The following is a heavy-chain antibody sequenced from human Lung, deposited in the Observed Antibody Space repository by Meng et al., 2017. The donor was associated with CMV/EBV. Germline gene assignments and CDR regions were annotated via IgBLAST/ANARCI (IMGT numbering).Heavy chain of an antibody. D-gene: IGHD2-2*01. J-gene: IGHJ6*02. Sequence: SXTLSLXCTASGGSISSSSYYWGWIRQPPGKGLEWIGSIYYSGSTYYNPSLKSRVTISVDTSKNQFSLKLSSVTAADTAVYYCAGLCIVVVPAAICPMAVWXQGTTVTVSS. CDR2: IYYSGST. CDR1: GGSISSSSYY. V-gene: IGHV4-39*01. CDR3: AGLCIVVVPAAICPMAV.